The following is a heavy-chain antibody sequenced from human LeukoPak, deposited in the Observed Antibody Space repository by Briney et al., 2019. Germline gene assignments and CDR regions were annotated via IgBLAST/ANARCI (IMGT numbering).Heavy chain of an antibody. Sequence: PGGSLRLSCAVSGFTFSTYAMSWVRHAPGKGLEWVSASNGYDTYYADSVKGRFTISKDNSKNTLYLQMNSLRAEDSAIYYCAKGSSNGRPYYFDFWGPGSLVTVSS. CDR3: AKGSSNGRPYYFDF. CDR1: GFTFSTYA. V-gene: IGHV3-23*01. D-gene: IGHD6-25*01. CDR2: SNGYDT. J-gene: IGHJ4*02.